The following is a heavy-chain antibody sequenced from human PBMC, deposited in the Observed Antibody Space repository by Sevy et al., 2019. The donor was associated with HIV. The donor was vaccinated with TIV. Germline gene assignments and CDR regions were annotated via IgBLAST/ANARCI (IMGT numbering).Heavy chain of an antibody. Sequence: GGSLRLSCAASGFTFSSYAMSWVRQAPGKGLEWVSAISGSGGSTYYADSVKGRFNISRDNSKNTLYLQMNSLRAEDTAVYYCAKSPSSGGGSYYSYYYDGMDVWGQGTTVTVSS. D-gene: IGHD1-26*01. V-gene: IGHV3-23*01. CDR2: ISGSGGST. J-gene: IGHJ6*02. CDR1: GFTFSSYA. CDR3: AKSPSSGGGSYYSYYYDGMDV.